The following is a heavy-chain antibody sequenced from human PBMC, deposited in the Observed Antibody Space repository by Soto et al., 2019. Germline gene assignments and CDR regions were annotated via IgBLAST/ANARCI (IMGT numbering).Heavy chain of an antibody. D-gene: IGHD3-3*01. CDR3: ARDRPTRFLEWFGPDY. CDR1: GYTFTSYY. Sequence: QVQLVQSGAEVKKPGASVKVSCKASGYTFTSYYMHWVRQAPGQGLEWMGIINPSGGSTSYAQKFQGRVNMTRDTSTSTVYMELSSLRSEDTAVYYCARDRPTRFLEWFGPDYWGQGTLVTVSS. J-gene: IGHJ4*02. V-gene: IGHV1-46*03. CDR2: INPSGGST.